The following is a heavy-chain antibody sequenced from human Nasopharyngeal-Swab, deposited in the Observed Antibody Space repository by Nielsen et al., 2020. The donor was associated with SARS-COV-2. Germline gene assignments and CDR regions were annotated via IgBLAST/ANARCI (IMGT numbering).Heavy chain of an antibody. CDR2: ITAANGNT. V-gene: IGHV1-3*01. J-gene: IGHJ4*02. Sequence: ASVKVTCNASGYLLIHQSLHWVRRAPAQSFEWMGWITAANGNTEYSQNFHDRLTLTSDASANTAYMDLSGLTSEDTAIYYCVRDDGRSWLLDKWGQGTQVTVSP. CDR3: VRDDGRSWLLDK. CDR1: GYLLIHQS. D-gene: IGHD5-24*01.